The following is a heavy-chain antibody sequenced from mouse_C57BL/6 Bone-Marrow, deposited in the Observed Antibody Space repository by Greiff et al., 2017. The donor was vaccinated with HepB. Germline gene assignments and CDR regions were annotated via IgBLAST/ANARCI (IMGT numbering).Heavy chain of an antibody. V-gene: IGHV1-15*01. CDR1: GYTFTDYE. CDR3: TVHTTVVATRYFDV. J-gene: IGHJ1*03. D-gene: IGHD1-1*01. CDR2: IDPETGGT. Sequence: QVQLQQSGAELVRPGASVTLSCKASGYTFTDYEMHWVKQTPVHGLEWIGAIDPETGGTAYNQKFKGKAILTADKSSSTAYMELRSLTSEDSAVYYCTVHTTVVATRYFDVWGTGTTVTVSS.